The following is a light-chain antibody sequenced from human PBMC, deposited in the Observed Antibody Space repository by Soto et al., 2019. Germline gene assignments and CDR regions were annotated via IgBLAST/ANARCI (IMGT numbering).Light chain of an antibody. CDR2: DAS. V-gene: IGKV3-11*01. CDR3: QQRSNWPLT. Sequence: EIVLTHSPATLSLSPGERAALSSRASQSVSSYLAWYQQKPGQAPRLLIYDASNRATGIPARFSGSGSGTDFTLTISSLEPEDFAVYYCQQRSNWPLTFGGGTKVDTK. J-gene: IGKJ4*01. CDR1: QSVSSY.